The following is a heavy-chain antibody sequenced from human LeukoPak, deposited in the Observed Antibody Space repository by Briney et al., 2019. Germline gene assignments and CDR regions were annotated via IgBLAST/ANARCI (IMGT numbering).Heavy chain of an antibody. J-gene: IGHJ4*02. Sequence: SETLSLTCTVSGGSVSSGSYYWSWIRPPPGKGLEWIGYIYYSGSTNYNPSLKSRVTISVDTSKSQFSLKLSSVTAADTAVYYCARNAYYYDSSGIDYWGQGTLVTVSS. V-gene: IGHV4-61*01. CDR3: ARNAYYYDSSGIDY. D-gene: IGHD3-22*01. CDR1: GGSVSSGSYY. CDR2: IYYSGST.